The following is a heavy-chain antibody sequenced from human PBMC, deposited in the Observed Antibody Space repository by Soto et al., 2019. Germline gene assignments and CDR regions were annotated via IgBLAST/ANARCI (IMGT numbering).Heavy chain of an antibody. J-gene: IGHJ6*03. Sequence: PGGSLRLSCAASGFTFSSYAMSWVRQAPGKSLEWISAISGSGGSTYYADSVKGRFTISRDNSKNTLYLQMNSLRAEDTAVYYCAKGAVVVAARPPPTKKYYYYYMDVWGKGTTVTVSS. V-gene: IGHV3-23*01. CDR3: AKGAVVVAARPPPTKKYYYYYMDV. D-gene: IGHD2-15*01. CDR1: GFTFSSYA. CDR2: ISGSGGST.